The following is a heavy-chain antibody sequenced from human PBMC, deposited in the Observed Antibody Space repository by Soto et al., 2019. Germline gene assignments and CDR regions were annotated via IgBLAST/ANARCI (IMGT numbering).Heavy chain of an antibody. V-gene: IGHV3-15*01. CDR2: IKSKTDGGTT. D-gene: IGHD4-17*01. Sequence: GGSLRLSCAASGFTFSNAWMSWVRQAPGKGLEWVGRIKSKTDGGTTDYAAPVKGRFTISRDDSKNTLYLQMNSLKTEDTAVYYCTTDITVTTTAPYYYYYYMDVWGKGTTVTVSS. J-gene: IGHJ6*03. CDR3: TTDITVTTTAPYYYYYYMDV. CDR1: GFTFSNAW.